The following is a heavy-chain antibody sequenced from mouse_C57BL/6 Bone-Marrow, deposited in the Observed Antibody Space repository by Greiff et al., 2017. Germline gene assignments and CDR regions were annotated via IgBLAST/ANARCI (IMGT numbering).Heavy chain of an antibody. J-gene: IGHJ2*01. CDR2: IYPRDGST. Sequence: VQLQQSGPELVKPGASVKLSCKASGYTFTSYDINWVKQRPGQGLEWIGWIYPRDGSTKYNEKFKGKAKLTVDTSSSTAYMELHSLTSEESAVYFYARSSPVVGYYFDYWGQGTTLTVSS. V-gene: IGHV1-85*01. D-gene: IGHD1-1*01. CDR3: ARSSPVVGYYFDY. CDR1: GYTFTSYD.